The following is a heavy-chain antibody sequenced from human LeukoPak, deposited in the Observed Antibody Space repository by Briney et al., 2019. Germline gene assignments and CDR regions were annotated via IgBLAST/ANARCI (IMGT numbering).Heavy chain of an antibody. D-gene: IGHD5-12*01. J-gene: IGHJ4*02. CDR1: GASISNYY. CDR3: ARGGYDHFDY. Sequence: SETLSLTCSVSGASISNYYWSWIRQPAGKGLEWIGRIYTSGSTNYNPSLKSRVTMSVDTSKNQFSLKLSSVTAADTAVYYCARGGYDHFDYWGQGTLVTVSS. CDR2: IYTSGST. V-gene: IGHV4-4*07.